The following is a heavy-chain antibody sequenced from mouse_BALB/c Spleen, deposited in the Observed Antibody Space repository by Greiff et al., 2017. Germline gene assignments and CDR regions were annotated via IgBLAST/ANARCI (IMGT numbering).Heavy chain of an antibody. CDR3: ARRTVVATDDY. J-gene: IGHJ2*01. Sequence: QVQLQQPGAELVRPGASVKLSCKASGYTFTSYWIQWVKQRPGQGLGWIGEIFPGTGTTYYNEKFKGKATLTIDTSSSTAYMQLSSLTSEDSAVYFCARRTVVATDDYWGQGTTLTVSS. CDR2: IFPGTGTT. V-gene: IGHV1S132*01. D-gene: IGHD1-1*01. CDR1: GYTFTSYW.